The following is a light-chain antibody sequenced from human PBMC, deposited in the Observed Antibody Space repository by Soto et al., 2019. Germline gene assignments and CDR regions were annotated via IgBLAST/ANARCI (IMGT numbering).Light chain of an antibody. CDR2: GAS. V-gene: IGKV3-15*01. Sequence: EIVMTQSPATLSVSPGERATLSCRASQSVSSNLAWYQQKPGQAPRLLIYGASTRATGIPGRFSGSGSGTEVTLTISSLQSEDFAIYYCQQYNYWPPKYTFGQGTKLEIK. J-gene: IGKJ2*01. CDR1: QSVSSN. CDR3: QQYNYWPPKYT.